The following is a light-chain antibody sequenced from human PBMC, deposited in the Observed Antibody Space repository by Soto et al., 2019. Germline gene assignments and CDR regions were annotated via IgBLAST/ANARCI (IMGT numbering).Light chain of an antibody. V-gene: IGKV3-15*01. J-gene: IGKJ4*01. Sequence: EIVMTQSPATLSVSPGERATLSCRASQSVSSNLAWYQQKPGQAPRLLIYGASTRATGIPARFSGSWSGTEFTLTISSLQSEDSAVYYGQQYNNWPPLTFGGGTKVEIK. CDR2: GAS. CDR1: QSVSSN. CDR3: QQYNNWPPLT.